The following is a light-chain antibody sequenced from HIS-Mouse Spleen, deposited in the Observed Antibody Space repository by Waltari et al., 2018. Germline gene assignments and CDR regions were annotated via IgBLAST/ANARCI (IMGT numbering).Light chain of an antibody. V-gene: IGLV1-47*01. CDR1: SSNIGSNY. CDR2: RNN. J-gene: IGLJ3*02. Sequence: QSVLTQPPSASGTPGQRVTIPCSGSSSNIGSNYVYWYKQLPGTAPKLPIYRNNQRPSGVPDRFSGSKSGTSASLAISGLRSEDEADYYCAAWDDSLSGPVFGGGTKLTVL. CDR3: AAWDDSLSGPV.